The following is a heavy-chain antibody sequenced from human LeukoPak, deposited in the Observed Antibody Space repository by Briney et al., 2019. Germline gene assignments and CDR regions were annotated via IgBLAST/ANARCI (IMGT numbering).Heavy chain of an antibody. J-gene: IGHJ4*02. D-gene: IGHD3-10*01. CDR3: ARESWFGEKYYFDY. Sequence: PGGSLRLSCAASGFTFSSYSMNWVRQAPGKGLEWVSSISSSSSYMYYADSVKGRFTISRDNAKNSLYLQMNSLRAEDTAVYYCARESWFGEKYYFDYWGQGTLVTVSS. CDR2: ISSSSSYM. CDR1: GFTFSSYS. V-gene: IGHV3-21*01.